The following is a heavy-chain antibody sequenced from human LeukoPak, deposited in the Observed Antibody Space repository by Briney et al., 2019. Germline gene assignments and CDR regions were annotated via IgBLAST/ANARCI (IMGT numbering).Heavy chain of an antibody. Sequence: ASVKVSCKASGYTFITYGISWVRQAPGQGLEWMGWISAYNGNTNYAQKFQGRVTMTTDTSTSTAYMELRSLRSDDTAVYYCARESRARGREFDYWGPGTLVTVSS. CDR2: ISAYNGNT. D-gene: IGHD3-16*01. CDR1: GYTFITYG. J-gene: IGHJ4*02. CDR3: ARESRARGREFDY. V-gene: IGHV1-18*01.